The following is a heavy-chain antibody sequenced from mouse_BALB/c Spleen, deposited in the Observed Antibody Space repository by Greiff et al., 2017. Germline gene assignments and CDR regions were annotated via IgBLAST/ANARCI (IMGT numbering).Heavy chain of an antibody. CDR2: ISSGGSYT. V-gene: IGHV5-6*01. J-gene: IGHJ3*01. Sequence: EVQRVESGGGLVKPGGSLKLSCAASGFTFSSYGMSWVRQTPDKRLEWVATISSGGSYTYYPDSVTGRFTISRDNAKITLYLQMSSVKSEDTAMYYCAGRDGSAAYWGQGTLVTVSA. CDR3: AGRDGSAAY. CDR1: GFTFSSYG. D-gene: IGHD2-3*01.